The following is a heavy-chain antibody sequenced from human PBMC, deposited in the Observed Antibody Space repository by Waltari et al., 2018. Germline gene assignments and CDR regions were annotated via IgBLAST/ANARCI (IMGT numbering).Heavy chain of an antibody. J-gene: IGHJ4*02. V-gene: IGHV1-3*01. CDR3: ARSGWLDY. CDR2: NNAANTNT. CDR1: GYTFSSYV. Sequence: QVQLVQSGAEVKKPGASVKVSCKASGYTFSSYVMHWVRQAPGQSLEWMGWNNAANTNTKYSQKFQGRVTITRDTSASTAYMELSSLTSEDTAVYYCARSGWLDYWGQGTLVTVSS. D-gene: IGHD6-19*01.